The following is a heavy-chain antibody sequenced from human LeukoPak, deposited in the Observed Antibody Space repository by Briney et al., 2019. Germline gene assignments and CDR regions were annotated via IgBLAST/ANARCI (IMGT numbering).Heavy chain of an antibody. D-gene: IGHD6-19*01. J-gene: IGHJ4*02. CDR1: GESFSNYF. V-gene: IGHV4-34*01. CDR3: ARGGGVAVADSFFDY. CDR2: INHSRST. Sequence: SETLSLTCGVSGESFSNYFWSWIRRPPGKGLDWVGEINHSRSTNYTPSLKSRVTVSVDTAQNQLSLKLSSVTAADTAVYYCARGGGVAVADSFFDYWGQGTLVTVSS.